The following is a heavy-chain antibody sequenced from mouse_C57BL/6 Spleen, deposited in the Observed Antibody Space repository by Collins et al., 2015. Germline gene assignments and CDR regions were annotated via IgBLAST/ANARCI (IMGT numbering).Heavy chain of an antibody. CDR3: ARDLVTTFFDY. V-gene: IGHV3-6*01. J-gene: IGHJ2*01. CDR1: GYSITSGYY. CDR2: ISYDGSN. Sequence: DVQLQESGPGLVKPSQSLSLTCSVTGYSITSGYYWNWIRQFPGNKLEWMGYISYDGSNNYNPSLKNRISITRDTSKNQFFLKLNSVTTEDTATYYCARDLVTTFFDYWGQGTTLTVSS. D-gene: IGHD2-2*01.